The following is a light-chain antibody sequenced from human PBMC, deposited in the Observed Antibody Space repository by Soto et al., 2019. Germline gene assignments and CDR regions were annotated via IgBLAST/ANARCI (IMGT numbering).Light chain of an antibody. V-gene: IGLV2-8*01. CDR1: GSDIAVYDF. Sequence: QSVLTQPPSASGSPGQSVTISCAGTGSDIAVYDFVSWYQQHPGKAPKPIIYEVSKRPSGVPDRFSACKSGNTASLTVSGLQAEDEADYYCSSYSGSNTLVFGGGTKLTVL. CDR2: EVS. J-gene: IGLJ2*01. CDR3: SSYSGSNTLV.